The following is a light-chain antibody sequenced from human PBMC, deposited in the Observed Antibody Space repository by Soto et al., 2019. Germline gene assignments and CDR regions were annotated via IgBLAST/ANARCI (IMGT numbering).Light chain of an antibody. Sequence: HSVLTQPASMSGSPGQSITISCTGTSSDVGSYNLVSWYQQHPGKAPKLMIYEGSKRPSGVSNRFSGSKSGNTASLTISGLQAEDEADYYCCSYAGSGTFVFGTGTKVTVL. V-gene: IGLV2-23*01. CDR3: CSYAGSGTFV. J-gene: IGLJ1*01. CDR2: EGS. CDR1: SSDVGSYNL.